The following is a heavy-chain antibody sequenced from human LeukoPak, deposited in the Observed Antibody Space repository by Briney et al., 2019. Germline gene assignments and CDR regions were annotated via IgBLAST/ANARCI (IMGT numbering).Heavy chain of an antibody. CDR1: GYSFTSYW. V-gene: IGHV5-10-1*04. J-gene: IGHJ4*02. Sequence: GESLRISCKGSGYSFTSYWISWVRQMPGKGLEWMGRIDPSDSYTNYSPSFQGQVTISADKCITTAYLQWDSLKASDTAMYYCARHPWGIKVADYWGQGTLVTVSS. D-gene: IGHD3-16*01. CDR3: ARHPWGIKVADY. CDR2: IDPSDSYT.